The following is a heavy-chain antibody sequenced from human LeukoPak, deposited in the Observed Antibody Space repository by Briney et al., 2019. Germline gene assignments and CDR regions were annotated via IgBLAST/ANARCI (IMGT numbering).Heavy chain of an antibody. V-gene: IGHV1-18*01. Sequence: ASVKVSCKASGYTFTGYAISWVRQAPGQGLEWMGWISAYNGNTNYAQKFQDRVTMTTDTSTSTAYMELRSLRSDDTAVYYCARSLWYYDYSGTTYDDYWGQGTLVTVSS. CDR2: ISAYNGNT. CDR3: ARSLWYYDYSGTTYDDY. J-gene: IGHJ4*02. CDR1: GYTFTGYA. D-gene: IGHD3-22*01.